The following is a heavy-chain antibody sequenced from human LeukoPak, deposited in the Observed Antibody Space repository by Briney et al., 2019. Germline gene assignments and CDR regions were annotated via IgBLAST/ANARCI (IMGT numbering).Heavy chain of an antibody. J-gene: IGHJ6*03. D-gene: IGHD4-23*01. V-gene: IGHV1-8*01. CDR2: MNPNSGNT. CDR3: ARAGSDYGGNPLEYYYYYMDV. CDR1: GYTFTSYD. Sequence: ASVKVSCKASGYTFTSYDINWVRQATGRGLEWMGWMNPNSGNTGYAQKFQGRVTMTRNTSISTAYMELSSLRSEDTAVYYCARAGSDYGGNPLEYYYYYMDVWGKGTTVTVSS.